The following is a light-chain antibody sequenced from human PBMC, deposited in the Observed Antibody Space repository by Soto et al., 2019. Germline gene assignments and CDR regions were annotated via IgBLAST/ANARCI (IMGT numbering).Light chain of an antibody. J-gene: IGKJ4*01. Sequence: EILMTQSPATLSVSPGDRATLSCRASQSVSNNLAWYQQKPGQAPRLLIYGASTRATGIPDTFSGGGSATEFTLTISSLQSEDFVVYYCQQYHDWPLTFGGGTKVDI. V-gene: IGKV3D-15*01. CDR2: GAS. CDR3: QQYHDWPLT. CDR1: QSVSNN.